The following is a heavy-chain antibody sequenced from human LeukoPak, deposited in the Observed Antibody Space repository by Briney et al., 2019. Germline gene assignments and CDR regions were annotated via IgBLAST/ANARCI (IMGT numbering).Heavy chain of an antibody. CDR3: ARGGSYTAIWYFDY. CDR1: GFTFSDYY. D-gene: IGHD5-18*01. Sequence: GESLRLSCAASGFTFSDYYMSWIRQAPGKGLEWVSYISSSGSTIYYADSVKGRFTISRDNAKNSLYLQMSSLRAEDTAVYYCARGGSYTAIWYFDYWGQGTLVTVSS. V-gene: IGHV3-11*01. CDR2: ISSSGSTI. J-gene: IGHJ4*02.